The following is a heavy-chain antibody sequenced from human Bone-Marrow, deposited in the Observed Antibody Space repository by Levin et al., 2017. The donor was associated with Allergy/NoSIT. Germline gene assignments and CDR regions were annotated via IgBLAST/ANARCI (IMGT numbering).Heavy chain of an antibody. V-gene: IGHV3-20*04. D-gene: IGHD3-16*01. CDR1: GFNFDEYA. J-gene: IGHJ4*02. CDR2: INWSGGSI. Sequence: GESLKISCPASGFNFDEYAMTWVRQGPGKGLEWVSGINWSGGSIGYRDSVKGRFTISRDNAKNSVYLQMNSLRVDDTAFYYCARGRLGEVFDFWGQGTLVTVSS. CDR3: ARGRLGEVFDF.